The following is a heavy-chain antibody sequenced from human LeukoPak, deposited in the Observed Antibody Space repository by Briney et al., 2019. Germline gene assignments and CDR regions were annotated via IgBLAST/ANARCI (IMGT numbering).Heavy chain of an antibody. V-gene: IGHV3-30*04. D-gene: IGHD1-26*01. CDR1: GFTFSSYA. CDR2: ISYDGSNK. J-gene: IGHJ4*02. CDR3: ASPFNGSYSYFDY. Sequence: PGGSLRLSCAASGFTFSSYAMHWVRQAPGKGLEWVAVISYDGSNKYYADSVKGRFTISRDNSKNTVYLQMNSLRAEDTAVYYCASPFNGSYSYFDYWGQGTLVTVSS.